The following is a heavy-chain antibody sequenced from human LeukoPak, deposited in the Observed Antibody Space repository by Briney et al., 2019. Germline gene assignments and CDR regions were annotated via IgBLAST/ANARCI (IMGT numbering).Heavy chain of an antibody. J-gene: IGHJ6*03. Sequence: GGSLRLSCAASGFTFSSYEMNWVRQAPGRGLEWVSYISSSGSTIYYADSVKGRFTISRDNSKNTLYLQMNSLRAEDTAVYCCAKSRSGYGYYYYYMDVWGKGTTVTVSS. CDR3: AKSRSGYGYYYYYMDV. D-gene: IGHD2-15*01. V-gene: IGHV3-48*03. CDR1: GFTFSSYE. CDR2: ISSSGSTI.